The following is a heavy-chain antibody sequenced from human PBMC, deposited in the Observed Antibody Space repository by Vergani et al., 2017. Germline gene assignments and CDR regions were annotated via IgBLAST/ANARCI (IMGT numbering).Heavy chain of an antibody. Sequence: QVQLVQSGAEVKKPGSSVKVSCKASGGTFSSYTISWVRQAPGQGLEWMGRIIPILGIANYAQKFQGRVSITADKSASTAYMELSSLRSEDTAVYYCARDRYCSSTSCYETNWFDPWGQGTLVTVSS. V-gene: IGHV1-69*08. CDR3: ARDRYCSSTSCYETNWFDP. CDR2: IIPILGIA. J-gene: IGHJ5*02. CDR1: GGTFSSYT. D-gene: IGHD2-2*01.